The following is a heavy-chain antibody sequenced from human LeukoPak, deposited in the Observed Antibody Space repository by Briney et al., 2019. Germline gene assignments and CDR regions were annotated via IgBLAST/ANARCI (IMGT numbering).Heavy chain of an antibody. CDR2: IRYDGSNE. CDR1: GFTFSTYG. D-gene: IGHD1-1*01. J-gene: IGHJ4*02. V-gene: IGHV3-30*02. Sequence: GGSLRLSCVASGFTFSTYGMHWVRQAPGKGLEWVAFIRYDGSNEYLDSVKGRFTISRDNSKNTLYLQMNSLRAEDTAVYYCAKDANGIFDYWGQGTLVTVSS. CDR3: AKDANGIFDY.